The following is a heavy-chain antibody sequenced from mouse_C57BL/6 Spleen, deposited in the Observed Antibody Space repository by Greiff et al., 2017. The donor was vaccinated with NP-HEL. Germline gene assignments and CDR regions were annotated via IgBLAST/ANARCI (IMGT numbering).Heavy chain of an antibody. V-gene: IGHV1-81*01. CDR3: ARRWDASFDY. J-gene: IGHJ2*01. Sequence: QVQLQQSGAELARPGASVKLSCKASGYTFTSYGISWVKQRTGQGLEWIGEIYPRSGNTYYNEKFKGKATLTADKSSSTAYMELRSLTSEDSAVYFCARRWDASFDYWGQGTTRTVSS. CDR2: IYPRSGNT. D-gene: IGHD4-1*01. CDR1: GYTFTSYG.